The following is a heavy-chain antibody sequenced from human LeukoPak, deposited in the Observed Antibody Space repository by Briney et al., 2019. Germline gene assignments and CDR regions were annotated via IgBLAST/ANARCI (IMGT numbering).Heavy chain of an antibody. CDR3: TKGGGILTGYRLGHYYMDV. CDR1: GFTVSSNS. V-gene: IGHV3-53*01. J-gene: IGHJ6*03. Sequence: GGSLRLSCTVSGFTVSSNSMSWVRQAPGKGLEWVSFIYSGGNTHYSDSVKGRFTISRDNSKNTLYLQMNSLRADDTAVYYCTKGGGILTGYRLGHYYMDVWGKGTTVTISS. CDR2: IYSGGNT. D-gene: IGHD3-9*01.